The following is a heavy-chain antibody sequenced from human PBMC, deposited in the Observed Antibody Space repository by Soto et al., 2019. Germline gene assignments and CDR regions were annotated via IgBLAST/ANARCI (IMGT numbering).Heavy chain of an antibody. CDR1: GLIFSDYH. Sequence: EVQLVESGGGLVQPGGSLRLSCAASGLIFSDYHMDWVRQAPGKGLEWVGRIRRKANSYTTEYAASVKGRFTISRDDSKNSLYSQMNSLKTEDTAVSYCAIVGGWSGGSNDMDVWGQGTTVTVSS. CDR2: IRRKANSYTT. J-gene: IGHJ6*02. D-gene: IGHD6-19*01. V-gene: IGHV3-72*01. CDR3: AIVGGWSGGSNDMDV.